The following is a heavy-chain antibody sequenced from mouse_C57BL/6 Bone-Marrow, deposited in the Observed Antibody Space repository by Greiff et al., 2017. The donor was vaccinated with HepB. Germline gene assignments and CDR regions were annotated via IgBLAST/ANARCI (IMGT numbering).Heavy chain of an antibody. D-gene: IGHD2-3*01. Sequence: EVKLVESGGGLVKPGGSLKLSCAASGFTFSSYAMSWVRQTPEKRLEWVATISDGGSYTYYPDNVKGRFTISRDNAKNNLYLQMSHLKSEDTAMYYCARRGMVPPYFDYWGQGTTLTVSS. CDR1: GFTFSSYA. V-gene: IGHV5-4*03. J-gene: IGHJ2*01. CDR2: ISDGGSYT. CDR3: ARRGMVPPYFDY.